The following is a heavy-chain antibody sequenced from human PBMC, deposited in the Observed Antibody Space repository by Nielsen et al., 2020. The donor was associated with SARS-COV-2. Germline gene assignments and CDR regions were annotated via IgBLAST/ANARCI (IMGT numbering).Heavy chain of an antibody. CDR1: GYTFTDYY. CDR3: ARARATIFGLVMSYGMDV. Sequence: SVQVSCKASGYTFTDYYIHWVRQAPGQGLEWMGRINPYSGGTNYAQKFQGTVTMTRDASISTVYMELTSDGTAVYYCARARATIFGLVMSYGMDVWGQGTTVAVSS. D-gene: IGHD3/OR15-3a*01. J-gene: IGHJ6*02. CDR2: INPYSGGT. V-gene: IGHV1-2*06.